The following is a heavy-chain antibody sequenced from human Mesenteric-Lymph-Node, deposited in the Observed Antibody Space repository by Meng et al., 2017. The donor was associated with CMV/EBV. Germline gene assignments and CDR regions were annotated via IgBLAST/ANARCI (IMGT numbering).Heavy chain of an antibody. D-gene: IGHD2-2*01. V-gene: IGHV1-18*01. J-gene: IGHJ6*02. CDR3: ARGEPQGYCSSTSCYFGPYGMDV. Sequence: ASVKVSCKTSGYTFTSYGITWVRQAPGQGLEWMGWISTYSGNTNYAQKLQGRVTMTTDTSTSTAYMTLRSLRPDDTAVYYCARGEPQGYCSSTSCYFGPYGMDVWGQGTTVTVSS. CDR2: ISTYSGNT. CDR1: GYTFTSYG.